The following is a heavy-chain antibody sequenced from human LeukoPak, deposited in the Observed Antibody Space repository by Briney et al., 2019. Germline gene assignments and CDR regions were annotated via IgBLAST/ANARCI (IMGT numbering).Heavy chain of an antibody. V-gene: IGHV3-30*02. Sequence: GGSLRLSCAAAGFTFSSYGMHWVRQAPGKGLEWVAFIRYDGSNKYYADSVKGRFTISRDNAKNSVFLQMNNLRAEDTAVYYCARDTRYFDYWGQGNMVTVSS. CDR1: GFTFSSYG. CDR3: ARDTRYFDY. CDR2: IRYDGSNK. J-gene: IGHJ4*02.